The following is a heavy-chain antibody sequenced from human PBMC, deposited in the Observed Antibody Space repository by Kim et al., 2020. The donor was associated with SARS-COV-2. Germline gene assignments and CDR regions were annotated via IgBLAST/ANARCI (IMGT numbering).Heavy chain of an antibody. Sequence: SETLSLTCTVSGGSISSSSYYWGWIRQPPGKGLEWIGSIYYSGSTYYNPSLKSRVTISVDTSKNQFSLKLSSVTAADTAVYYCAVLWFGRIDPWGQGTLVTVSS. CDR2: IYYSGST. D-gene: IGHD3-10*01. V-gene: IGHV4-39*01. CDR1: GGSISSSSYY. CDR3: AVLWFGRIDP. J-gene: IGHJ5*02.